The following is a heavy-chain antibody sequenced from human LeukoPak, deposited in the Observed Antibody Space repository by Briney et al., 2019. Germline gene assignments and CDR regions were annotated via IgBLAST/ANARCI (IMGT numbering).Heavy chain of an antibody. CDR3: ARDGYSGSSLFDY. J-gene: IGHJ4*02. V-gene: IGHV4-59*11. CDR2: IYYTGST. CDR1: GGSITSHF. D-gene: IGHD1-26*01. Sequence: PSETLSLTCTVSGGSITSHFWSWIRQPPGKGLEWIGYIYYTGSTNYSPSLESRVTISADTSKNQISLKLSSVSAADTAVYYCARDGYSGSSLFDYWGRGTLVTVSS.